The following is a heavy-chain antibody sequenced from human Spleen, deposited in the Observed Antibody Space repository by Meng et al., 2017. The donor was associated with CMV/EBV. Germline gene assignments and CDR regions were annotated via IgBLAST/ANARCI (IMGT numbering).Heavy chain of an antibody. D-gene: IGHD2-2*01. Sequence: GESLKISCAASGFTFSTYAMSWVRQAPGKGLEWVSAISYSSTYMYYADSVRGRFTISRDNAKNSLYLQMNSLRAEDTAVYYCVALPISTVSGHFWGQGTLVTVSS. J-gene: IGHJ4*02. CDR2: ISYSSTYM. CDR1: GFTFSTYA. CDR3: VALPISTVSGHF. V-gene: IGHV3-21*01.